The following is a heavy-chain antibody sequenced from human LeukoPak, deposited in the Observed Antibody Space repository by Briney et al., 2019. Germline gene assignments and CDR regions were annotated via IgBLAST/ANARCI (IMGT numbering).Heavy chain of an antibody. CDR1: GYTFTSYG. D-gene: IGHD2-2*01. J-gene: IGHJ6*02. CDR3: ARDILRSTTNNYYYYGMDV. V-gene: IGHV1-18*01. Sequence: GASVKVSCKASGYTFTSYGISWVRQAPGQGLEWMGWISAYNGNTNYAQKLQGRVTMTTDTSTSTAYMERRSLRSDDTAVYYCARDILRSTTNNYYYYGMDVWGQGTTVTVSS. CDR2: ISAYNGNT.